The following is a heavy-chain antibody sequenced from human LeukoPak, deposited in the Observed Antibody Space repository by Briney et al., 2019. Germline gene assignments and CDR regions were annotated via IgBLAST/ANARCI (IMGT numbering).Heavy chain of an antibody. V-gene: IGHV3-53*01. Sequence: GGSLRLSCAASGFIVSSNYMNWVRQAPGQGLEWVSVIYSSGSTYYADSVKGRFTISRDNSKNTLFLQMNSLRAEDTAVYYCARHRSDSGDYDAFDIWGQGTMVTVSS. D-gene: IGHD4-17*01. CDR3: ARHRSDSGDYDAFDI. J-gene: IGHJ3*02. CDR2: IYSSGST. CDR1: GFIVSSNY.